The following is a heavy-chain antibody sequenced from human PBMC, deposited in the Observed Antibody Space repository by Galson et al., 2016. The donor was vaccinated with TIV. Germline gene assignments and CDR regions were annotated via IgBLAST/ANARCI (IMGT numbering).Heavy chain of an antibody. CDR1: GLTVKSNY. D-gene: IGHD2-21*01. CDR2: ISSGGYT. V-gene: IGHV3-66*02. Sequence: SLRLSCAASGLTVKSNYMTWVRQTPGKGLEFVSLISSGGYTFYADSAKGRFTISRDDSKNTVFLQMNSLRPEDTAIYYCARDRRFCGNECYLYYYYVMDVWGQGTTATVSS. J-gene: IGHJ6*02. CDR3: ARDRRFCGNECYLYYYYVMDV.